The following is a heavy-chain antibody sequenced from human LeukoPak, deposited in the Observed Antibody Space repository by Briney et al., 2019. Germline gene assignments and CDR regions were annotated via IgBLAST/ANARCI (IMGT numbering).Heavy chain of an antibody. CDR1: GFTFSNYW. CDR3: ARASGYFHY. CDR2: IKLDGSEK. J-gene: IGHJ4*02. V-gene: IGHV3-7*05. Sequence: GGSLRLSCAASGFTFSNYWMSWVRQAPGKGLEWVANIKLDGSEKYYVDSVKGRFTISRDNAKNSLFLQMNSLRAEDTAVYYRARASGYFHYWGQGTLVTVSS.